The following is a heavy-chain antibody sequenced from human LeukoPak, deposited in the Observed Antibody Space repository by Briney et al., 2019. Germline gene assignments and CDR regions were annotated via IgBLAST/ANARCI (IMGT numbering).Heavy chain of an antibody. CDR1: GFTFSSYS. Sequence: GGSLRLSCAASGFTFSSYSMNWVRQAPGKGLEWVSYISSSSSTIYYADSVKGRFTISRDNAKNSLYLQMNSLRAEDTAVYYCARDDGYPKRYFDWLPQPGDFDYWGQGTLVTVSS. J-gene: IGHJ4*02. CDR2: ISSSSSTI. V-gene: IGHV3-48*01. D-gene: IGHD3-9*01. CDR3: ARDDGYPKRYFDWLPQPGDFDY.